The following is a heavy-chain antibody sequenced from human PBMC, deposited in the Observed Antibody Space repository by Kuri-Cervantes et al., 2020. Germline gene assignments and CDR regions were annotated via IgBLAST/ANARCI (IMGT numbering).Heavy chain of an antibody. CDR2: INPSGGST. Sequence: ASVKVSCKASGYTFTSYDINWVRQAPGQGLEWMGIINPSGGSTSYAQKFQGRVTMTRDTSTSTVYMELSSLRSEDTAVYYCARDRDVVVVAAGGDAFDIWGQGTMVTVSS. V-gene: IGHV1-46*01. CDR1: GYTFTSYD. J-gene: IGHJ3*02. D-gene: IGHD2-15*01. CDR3: ARDRDVVVVAAGGDAFDI.